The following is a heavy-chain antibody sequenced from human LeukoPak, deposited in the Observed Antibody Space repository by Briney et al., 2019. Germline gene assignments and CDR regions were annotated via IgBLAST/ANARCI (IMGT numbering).Heavy chain of an antibody. V-gene: IGHV1-18*01. D-gene: IGHD2-21*02. Sequence: GASVKVSCKASGYRFTSYGIVWVRQAPGQGRAGVGWISIYNGQTYYAQSLQDRVTMTADTSTNTVYMELRSLKTEDTAVYYCARACHLVVVTAEGAFLDPWGQGTLVTISS. J-gene: IGHJ5*02. CDR1: GYRFTSYG. CDR2: ISIYNGQT. CDR3: ARACHLVVVTAEGAFLDP.